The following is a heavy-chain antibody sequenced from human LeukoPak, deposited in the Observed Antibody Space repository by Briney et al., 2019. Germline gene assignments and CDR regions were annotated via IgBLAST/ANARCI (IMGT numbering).Heavy chain of an antibody. J-gene: IGHJ3*02. CDR1: GYTFTSYY. CDR3: ARDWAAAGPPDAFDI. CDR2: INPSGGST. Sequence: ASVKVSCKASGYTFTSYYMHWVRQAPGQGLEWMGIINPSGGSTSYAQKFQGRVTMTRDTSTSTVYMELSSLRSEDTAVYYCARDWAAAGPPDAFDIWGQGTMVTVSS. D-gene: IGHD6-13*01. V-gene: IGHV1-46*01.